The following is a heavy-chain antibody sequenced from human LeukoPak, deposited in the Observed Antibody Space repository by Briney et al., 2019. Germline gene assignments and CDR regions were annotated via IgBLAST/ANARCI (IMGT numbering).Heavy chain of an antibody. J-gene: IGHJ4*02. V-gene: IGHV1-18*01. D-gene: IGHD3-3*01. CDR3: ARNTIFGVVIPDY. CDR2: VSVYNGNT. CDR1: GCTFTRYG. Sequence: ASVKVSCKASGCTFTRYGISWVRQAPGQGLEGMGWVSVYNGNTNYAQKLQGRVTMTTDTSTSTAYMELRSLRSDDTAVYYCARNTIFGVVIPDYWGQGTLVTVSS.